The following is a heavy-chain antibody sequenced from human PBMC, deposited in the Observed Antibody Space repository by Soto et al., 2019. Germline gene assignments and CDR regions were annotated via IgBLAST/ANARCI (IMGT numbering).Heavy chain of an antibody. CDR2: IYYSGST. Sequence: PSETLSLTSTVSGGSISSGCYYWSWIRQHPGKGLEWIGYIYYSGSTYYNPSLKSRVTISVDTSKNQFSLKLSSVTAADTAVYYCATSSGWYFDYWGQGTLVTVSS. CDR1: GGSISSGCYY. CDR3: ATSSGWYFDY. J-gene: IGHJ4*02. V-gene: IGHV4-31*03. D-gene: IGHD6-19*01.